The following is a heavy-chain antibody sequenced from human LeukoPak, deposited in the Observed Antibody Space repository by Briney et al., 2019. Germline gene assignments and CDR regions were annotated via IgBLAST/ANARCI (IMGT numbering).Heavy chain of an antibody. V-gene: IGHV6-1*01. CDR1: GDSVSSNSAA. CDR3: ARETYSGYDSLFGNYFYYAMDV. D-gene: IGHD5-12*01. CDR2: TYYRSKWYN. J-gene: IGHJ6*02. Sequence: SQTLSLTCAISGDSVSSNSAAWNWIRQSPSRGLEWLGRTYYRSKWYNDYAVSVKSRITINPDTSRNQFSLQLNSVTPEDTAVYYCARETYSGYDSLFGNYFYYAMDVWGQGTTVTVSS.